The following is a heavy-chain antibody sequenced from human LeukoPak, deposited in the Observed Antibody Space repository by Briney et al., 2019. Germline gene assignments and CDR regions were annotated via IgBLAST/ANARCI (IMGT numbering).Heavy chain of an antibody. CDR1: GFTFSSYS. CDR2: ISSSSSYI. V-gene: IGHV3-21*01. Sequence: PGGSLRLSCAASGFTFSSYSMNWVRQAPGKGLEWVSSISSSSSYIYYADSVKGRFTISRDNAKNSLYLQMNSLRAEDTAVYYCARDHCSSSWYGPYYYYYGMDVWGQGTTATVSS. CDR3: ARDHCSSSWYGPYYYYYGMDV. J-gene: IGHJ6*02. D-gene: IGHD6-13*01.